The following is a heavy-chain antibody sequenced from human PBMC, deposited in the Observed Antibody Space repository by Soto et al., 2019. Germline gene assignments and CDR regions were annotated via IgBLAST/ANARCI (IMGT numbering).Heavy chain of an antibody. J-gene: IGHJ4*02. D-gene: IGHD6-19*01. CDR2: ISSSSSTI. Sequence: GGSLRLSCAASGFTFSSYSMNWVRQAPGKGLEWVSYISSSSSTIYYADSVKGRFTISRDNAKNSLYLQMNSLRAEDTAVYYCAREDSTYSSGWYGEFDYWGQGTLVTVSS. CDR1: GFTFSSYS. CDR3: AREDSTYSSGWYGEFDY. V-gene: IGHV3-48*01.